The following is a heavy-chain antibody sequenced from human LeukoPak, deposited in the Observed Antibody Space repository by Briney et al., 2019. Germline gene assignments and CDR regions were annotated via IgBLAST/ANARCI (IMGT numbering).Heavy chain of an antibody. CDR2: ISAYNGNT. V-gene: IGHV1-18*01. D-gene: IGHD3-22*01. Sequence: ASVKVSCKASGYTFTSYGISWVRQAPGQGLEWMGWISAYNGNTNYAQKLQGRVTMTTDTSTSTAYMELRSLRSDDTAVYYCARGGSSGYYTSPLDYWGQGTLVTVSS. CDR3: ARGGSSGYYTSPLDY. CDR1: GYTFTSYG. J-gene: IGHJ4*02.